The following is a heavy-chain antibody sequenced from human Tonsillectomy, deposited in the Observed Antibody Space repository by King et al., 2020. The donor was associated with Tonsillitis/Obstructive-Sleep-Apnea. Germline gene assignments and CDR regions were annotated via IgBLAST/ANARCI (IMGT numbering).Heavy chain of an antibody. V-gene: IGHV1-2*02. D-gene: IGHD2-2*01. CDR1: GYTFTGYY. Sequence: VQLVESGAEVKKPGASVKVSCKASGYTFTGYYMHWVRQAPGQGLEWMGWIDPKSGGTNYGQKFQGRVTMTRDTSISTAYMDLSSLRSDDTAVYYCARDTPLIYCRNNNCPPGYWGQGTLVTVSS. CDR2: IDPKSGGT. J-gene: IGHJ4*02. CDR3: ARDTPLIYCRNNNCPPGY.